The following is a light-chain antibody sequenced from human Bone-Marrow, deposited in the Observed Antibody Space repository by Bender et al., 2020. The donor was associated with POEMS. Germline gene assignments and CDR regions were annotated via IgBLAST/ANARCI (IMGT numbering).Light chain of an antibody. J-gene: IGLJ3*02. Sequence: QSMLTQSPSASGTPGQWVTISCSGTNNNIGSDFVFWYQQFPGTAPKLLIYRNDQRPSGVPDRFSGSKSGTSASLAITGLQAEDEGDYYCQSYDNSLGGWVFGGGTKLTVL. CDR3: QSYDNSLGGWV. CDR1: NNNIGSDF. V-gene: IGLV1-47*01. CDR2: RND.